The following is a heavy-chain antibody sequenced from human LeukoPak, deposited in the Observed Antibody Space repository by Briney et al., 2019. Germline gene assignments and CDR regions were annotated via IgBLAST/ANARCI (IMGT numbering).Heavy chain of an antibody. D-gene: IGHD2-21*01. Sequence: PSETLSLTCTVSGGSISSYYWSWIRQPPGKGLEWIGYIYYSGSTNYNPSLKSRVTISVDTSKNQFSLKLSSVTAADTAVYYCARDQTTGPGDLFDIWGQGTMVTVSS. CDR2: IYYSGST. V-gene: IGHV4-59*01. CDR3: ARDQTTGPGDLFDI. J-gene: IGHJ3*02. CDR1: GGSISSYY.